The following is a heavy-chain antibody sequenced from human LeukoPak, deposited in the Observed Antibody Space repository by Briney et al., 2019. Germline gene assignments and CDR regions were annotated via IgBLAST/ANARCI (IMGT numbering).Heavy chain of an antibody. CDR3: ARGTITMVRGVTRYYFDY. D-gene: IGHD3-10*01. Sequence: SVKVSCKASGYTFTGYYMHWLRQAPGQGLEWMGGIIPIFGTANYAQKFQGRVTITADESTSTAYMELSSLRSEDTAVYYCARGTITMVRGVTRYYFDYWGQGTLVTVSS. CDR2: IIPIFGTA. J-gene: IGHJ4*02. CDR1: GYTFTGYY. V-gene: IGHV1-69*13.